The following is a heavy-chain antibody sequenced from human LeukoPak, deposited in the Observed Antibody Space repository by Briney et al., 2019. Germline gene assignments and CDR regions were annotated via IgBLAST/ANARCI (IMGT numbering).Heavy chain of an antibody. Sequence: PGGSLRLSCVASGFTFSRFLMSWVRQAPGKGLVWVAHINTDGRTTTYADSVKSRFTVSRDNAKNTLYLEMNRLRAEDTAVYYCARDNAYMLDYWGQGTQVTVSS. CDR1: GFTFSRFL. CDR2: INTDGRTT. CDR3: ARDNAYMLDY. J-gene: IGHJ4*02. V-gene: IGHV3-74*03. D-gene: IGHD5-24*01.